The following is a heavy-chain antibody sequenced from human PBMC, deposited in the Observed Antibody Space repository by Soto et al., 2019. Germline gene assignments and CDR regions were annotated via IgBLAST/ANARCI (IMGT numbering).Heavy chain of an antibody. CDR1: GFTFSISG. CDR2: LSYDRSLE. CDR3: AKASTQAPHYFDY. V-gene: IGHV3-30*18. Sequence: GGSLRLSCAASGFTFSISGMHWVRQAPGKGLEWPTLLSYDRSLESYADSVKGRFTISRDNSKSTLYLQMDSLRPDDTAVYYCAKASTQAPHYFDYWGQGTLVTVSS. J-gene: IGHJ4*02.